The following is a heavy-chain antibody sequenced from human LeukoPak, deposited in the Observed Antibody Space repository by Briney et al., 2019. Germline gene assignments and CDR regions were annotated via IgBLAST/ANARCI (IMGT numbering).Heavy chain of an antibody. D-gene: IGHD3-10*01. V-gene: IGHV3-21*01. CDR3: ARVLGSGSHWGTYYYYGMDV. CDR2: ISSSSSYI. Sequence: GGSLRLSCAASGFTFSSYSMNWVRQAPGKGLEWVSSISSSSSYIYYADSVKGRFTISRDNAKNSLYLQMNSPRAEDTAVYYCARVLGSGSHWGTYYYYGMDVWGQGTTVTVSS. J-gene: IGHJ6*02. CDR1: GFTFSSYS.